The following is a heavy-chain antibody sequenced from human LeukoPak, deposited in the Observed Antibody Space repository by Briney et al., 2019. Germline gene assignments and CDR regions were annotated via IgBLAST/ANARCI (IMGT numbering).Heavy chain of an antibody. CDR3: AHGRRCPHAER. D-gene: IGHD3-16*01. J-gene: IGHJ4*02. CDR1: GGSVRTSGGG. V-gene: IGHV2-5*01. CDR2: IYWHHDK. Sequence: SGPTLVNPTQPRTLPCTFSGGSVRTSGGGVGWVRQPPGKAWEWLALIYWHHDKRYSPSPKSRHTITKNTSQNQVALTLTNMDPVDTAPYCCAHGRRCPHAERWGQETLVTVPS.